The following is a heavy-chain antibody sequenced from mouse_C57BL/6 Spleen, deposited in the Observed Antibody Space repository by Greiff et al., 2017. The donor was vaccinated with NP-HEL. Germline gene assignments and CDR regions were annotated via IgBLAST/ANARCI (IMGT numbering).Heavy chain of an antibody. CDR1: GYTFTSYD. D-gene: IGHD1-1*01. CDR2: IYPRDGST. V-gene: IGHV1-85*01. J-gene: IGHJ3*01. CDR3: ARSGGSSSAWFAY. Sequence: VHLVESGPELVKPGASVKLSCKASGYTFTSYDINWVKQRPGQGLEWIGWIYPRDGSTKYNEKFKGKATLTVDTSSSTAYMELHSLTSEDSAVYFCARSGGSSSAWFAYWGQGTLVTVSA.